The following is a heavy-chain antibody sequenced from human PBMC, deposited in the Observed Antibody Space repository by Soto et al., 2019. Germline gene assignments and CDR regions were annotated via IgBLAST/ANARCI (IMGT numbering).Heavy chain of an antibody. J-gene: IGHJ3*02. CDR3: ARVGKTSRNDAFDI. V-gene: IGHV4-59*01. CDR2: IYSSGSA. D-gene: IGHD2-2*01. CDR1: GDSFTSYY. Sequence: ERLCRACSVSGDSFTSYYWSYIRQPPGKGLEWIGYIYSSGSANYNPSLKSRVTLSIDTSKNQIYLTLNSVTAADTAVYFCARVGKTSRNDAFDIWGQGTMVTV.